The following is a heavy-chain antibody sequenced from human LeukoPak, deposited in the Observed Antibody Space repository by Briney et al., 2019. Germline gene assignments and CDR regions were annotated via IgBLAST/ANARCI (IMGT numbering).Heavy chain of an antibody. J-gene: IGHJ4*02. CDR1: GGSFSGYY. CDR3: ARDNVPGYFDY. D-gene: IGHD2-8*01. CDR2: INHSGST. Sequence: SETLSLTCAVYGGSFSGYYWSWIRQPPGKGLEWIGEINHSGSTNYNPSLKSRVTISVDTSKNQFSLKLSSVTAADTALYYCARDNVPGYFDYWGQGTLVTVSS. V-gene: IGHV4-34*01.